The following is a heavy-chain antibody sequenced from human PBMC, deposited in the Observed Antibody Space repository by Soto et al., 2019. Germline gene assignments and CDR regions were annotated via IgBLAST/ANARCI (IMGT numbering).Heavy chain of an antibody. CDR1: GFTFSSYA. CDR3: AKVSIYDYVWGSYPYFDY. Sequence: PGGSLRLSCAASGFTFSSYAMSWVRQAPGKGLEWVSAISGSGGRTYYADSVKGRFTISGDNSKNTVYLQINSLRAEDTALYYCAKVSIYDYVWGSYPYFDYWGQGTLVTVSS. V-gene: IGHV3-23*01. D-gene: IGHD3-16*02. CDR2: ISGSGGRT. J-gene: IGHJ4*02.